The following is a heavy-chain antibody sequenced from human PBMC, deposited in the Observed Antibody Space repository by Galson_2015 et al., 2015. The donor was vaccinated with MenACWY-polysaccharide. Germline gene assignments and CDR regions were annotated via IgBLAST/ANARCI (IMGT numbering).Heavy chain of an antibody. CDR3: ARGGGGLGSYYNVF. V-gene: IGHV4-61*02. CDR1: GASISIGSYY. D-gene: IGHD3-10*01. J-gene: IGHJ4*02. Sequence: TLSLTCTVSGASISIGSYYWSWIRQPAGQGLEWIGRIYTSGSTKHNPSPKSRVTMSVDTSKSQFSLKLSSVTAADTAVYYCARGGGGLGSYYNVFWGQGTLVTVSS. CDR2: IYTSGST.